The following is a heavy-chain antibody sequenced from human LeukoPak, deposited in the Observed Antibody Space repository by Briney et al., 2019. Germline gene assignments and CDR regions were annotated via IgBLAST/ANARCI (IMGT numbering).Heavy chain of an antibody. CDR2: IGTGSSDI. CDR1: GFTFSTSG. CDR3: AKSLKNYYDSSGSDFDY. Sequence: GGSLRLSCAGSGFTFSTSGMNWVRQAPGEGLELVSFIGTGSSDIYYADSVKGRFTISRDNSKNTLYLQMNSLRAEDTAVYYCAKSLKNYYDSSGSDFDYWGQGTLVTVSS. J-gene: IGHJ4*02. V-gene: IGHV3-48*01. D-gene: IGHD3-22*01.